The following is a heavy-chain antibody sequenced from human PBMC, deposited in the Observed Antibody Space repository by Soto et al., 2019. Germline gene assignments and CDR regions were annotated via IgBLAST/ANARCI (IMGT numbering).Heavy chain of an antibody. CDR3: ASHQGPYDMLTGYPLFYYGMDV. D-gene: IGHD3-9*01. CDR2: IYSGGST. Sequence: EVQLVESGGGLIQPGGSLRLSCAASGFTVSSNYMSWVRQAPGKGLEWVSVIYSGGSTYYADSVKGRFTISRDNSKNTLYLQMNSLRAEDTAVYYCASHQGPYDMLTGYPLFYYGMDVWGQGTTVTVSS. J-gene: IGHJ6*02. CDR1: GFTVSSNY. V-gene: IGHV3-53*01.